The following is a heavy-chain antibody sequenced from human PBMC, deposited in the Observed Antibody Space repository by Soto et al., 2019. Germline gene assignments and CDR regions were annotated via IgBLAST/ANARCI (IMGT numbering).Heavy chain of an antibody. CDR1: GGSISSSSYY. CDR3: ARPPYYYDSPGPPR. V-gene: IGHV4-39*01. J-gene: IGHJ4*02. CDR2: IYYRGST. D-gene: IGHD3-22*01. Sequence: TSETLSLTCTVSGGSISSSSYYWDWIRQPPGKGLEWIGSIYYRGSTYYNPSLQSRVTISIDTSKNQFSLKLSSVTAADTAVYYCARPPYYYDSPGPPRWGKGILVPVS.